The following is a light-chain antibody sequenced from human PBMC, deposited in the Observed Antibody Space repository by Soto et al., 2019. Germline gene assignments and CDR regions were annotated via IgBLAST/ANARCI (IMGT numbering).Light chain of an antibody. V-gene: IGKV3-20*01. Sequence: EIVLTQSPATLSLSPGEGATLSCRASQSVSTNFFAWYQQKPGQAPRLLIYGASTRATGIPDRFSGSGSGTDFTLTISRLEPEDFAVYYCQQYGRTSWTFGQGPKVDIK. J-gene: IGKJ1*01. CDR3: QQYGRTSWT. CDR2: GAS. CDR1: QSVSTNF.